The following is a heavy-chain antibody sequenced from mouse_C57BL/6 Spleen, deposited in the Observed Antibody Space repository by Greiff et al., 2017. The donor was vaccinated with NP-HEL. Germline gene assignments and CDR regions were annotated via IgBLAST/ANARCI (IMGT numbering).Heavy chain of an antibody. V-gene: IGHV7-3*01. D-gene: IGHD1-1*01. CDR3: ARYYYYGSSYFDY. J-gene: IGHJ2*01. CDR1: GFTFTDYY. CDR2: IRNKANGYTT. Sequence: EVMLVESGGGLVQPGGSLSLSCAASGFTFTDYYMSWVRQPPGKALEWLGFIRNKANGYTTEYSASVKGRFTISRDNSQSILYLQMNALRAEDSATYYCARYYYYGSSYFDYWGQGTTLTVSS.